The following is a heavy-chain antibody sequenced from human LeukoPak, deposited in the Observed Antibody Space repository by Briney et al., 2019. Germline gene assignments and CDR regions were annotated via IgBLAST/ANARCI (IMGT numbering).Heavy chain of an antibody. CDR1: GFTFGSYG. D-gene: IGHD6-6*01. J-gene: IGHJ4*02. Sequence: GGSLRLSCAASGFTFGSYGMHWVRQAPGKGLEWVAVIWYDGSNKYYADSVKGRFTISRDNSKNTLNLQMNSLRAEDTAVYYCARDSSSSFDYWGQGTLVTVSS. V-gene: IGHV3-33*01. CDR3: ARDSSSSFDY. CDR2: IWYDGSNK.